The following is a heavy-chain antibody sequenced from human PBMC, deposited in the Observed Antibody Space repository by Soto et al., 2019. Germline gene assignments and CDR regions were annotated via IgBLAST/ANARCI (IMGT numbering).Heavy chain of an antibody. CDR1: GVSLTTSAAG. CDR3: AHMSYSGNYYFDY. D-gene: IGHD5-12*01. Sequence: SGPTLVNPTHTLTVTCTFSGVSLTTSAAGVGWIRQTPGKALEWLAVIFGHGNEKYSPSLKNRLTITKETSKSQVVLTMTNVDPLDTATYYSAHMSYSGNYYFDYCGQRTLVAFSS. CDR2: IFGHGNE. V-gene: IGHV2-5*01. J-gene: IGHJ4*02.